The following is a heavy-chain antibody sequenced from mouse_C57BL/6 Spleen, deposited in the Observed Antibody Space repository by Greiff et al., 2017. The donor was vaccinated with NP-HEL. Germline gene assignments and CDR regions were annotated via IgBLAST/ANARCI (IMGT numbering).Heavy chain of an antibody. V-gene: IGHV2-2*01. CDR2: IWSGGST. CDR3: AGSYYYGSSYYAMDY. D-gene: IGHD1-1*01. CDR1: GFSLTSYG. Sequence: QVQLQQSGPGLVQPSQSLSITCTVSGFSLTSYGVHWVRQSPGKGLEWLGVIWSGGSTDYNAAFISRLSISKDNSKSQVFFKMNSLQADDTAIYYCAGSYYYGSSYYAMDYWGQGTSVTVSS. J-gene: IGHJ4*01.